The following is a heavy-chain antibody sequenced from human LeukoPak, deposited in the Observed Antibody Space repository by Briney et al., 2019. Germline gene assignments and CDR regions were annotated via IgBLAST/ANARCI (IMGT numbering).Heavy chain of an antibody. V-gene: IGHV1-18*01. CDR2: ISAYNGNT. J-gene: IGHJ4*02. CDR3: AREFMSDSSGYYDY. CDR1: GYTFTSYG. D-gene: IGHD3-22*01. Sequence: GASVKVSCKASGYTFTSYGISWVRQAPGQGLEWMGWISAYNGNTNYAQKLQGRVTMTTDTSTSTAYMELRSLRSDDTAIYYCAREFMSDSSGYYDYWGQGTLVTVSS.